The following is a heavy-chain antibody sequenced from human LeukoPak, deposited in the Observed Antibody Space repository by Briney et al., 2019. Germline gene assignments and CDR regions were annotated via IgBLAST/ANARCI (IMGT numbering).Heavy chain of an antibody. Sequence: GGSLRLSCAASGFTFSSYWMHWVRQAPGKGLVWVSRINSDGSSTSYADSVKGRFTISRDNAKNTLYLQMNSLRAEDTAVYYCARDQDNSGDYRPFDYWGQGTLVTVSS. J-gene: IGHJ4*02. CDR1: GFTFSSYW. CDR3: ARDQDNSGDYRPFDY. CDR2: INSDGSST. V-gene: IGHV3-74*01. D-gene: IGHD3-22*01.